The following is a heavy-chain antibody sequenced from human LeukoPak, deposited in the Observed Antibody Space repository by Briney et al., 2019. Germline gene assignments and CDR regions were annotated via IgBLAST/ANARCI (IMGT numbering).Heavy chain of an antibody. J-gene: IGHJ4*02. CDR2: INHSGST. CDR3: ARGDFWRSLDY. CDR1: GFTLSRYS. D-gene: IGHD3-3*01. Sequence: PGGSLRLSCAASGFTLSRYSMNWVRQPPGKGLEWIGEINHSGSTNYNPSLKSRVTISVDTSKNQFSLKLSSVTAADTAVYYCARGDFWRSLDYWGQGTLVTVSS. V-gene: IGHV4-34*01.